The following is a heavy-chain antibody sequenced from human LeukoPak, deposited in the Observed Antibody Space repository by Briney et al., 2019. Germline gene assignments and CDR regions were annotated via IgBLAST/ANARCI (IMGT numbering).Heavy chain of an antibody. CDR2: IYFSGGT. CDR1: GDSISSSNCY. V-gene: IGHV4-39*02. J-gene: IGHJ5*02. Sequence: SETLSLTCTVSGDSISSSNCYWGWIRQPPGKGLEWIGSIYFSGGTYYNASLKGRVTISVDTSKNQFSLKLSSVTAADTAVYYCARDGTTVVIGVSFDPWGQGTLVTVSS. CDR3: ARDGTTVVIGVSFDP. D-gene: IGHD4-23*01.